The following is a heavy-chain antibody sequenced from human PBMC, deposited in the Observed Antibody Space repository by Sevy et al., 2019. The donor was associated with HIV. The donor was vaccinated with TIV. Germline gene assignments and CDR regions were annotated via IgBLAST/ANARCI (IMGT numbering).Heavy chain of an antibody. CDR3: TRVRALNYYDTSVSMEYNWFDP. CDR2: MNPNTGNT. D-gene: IGHD3-22*01. Sequence: ASVKVSCKASGYTFTSYDINWVRQATGQGLEWMGWMNPNTGNTGYAQKFQGRVTMTRDTSTSTAYMELRSLRSDDTAIYYSTRVRALNYYDTSVSMEYNWFDPWGQGTLVTVSS. CDR1: GYTFTSYD. J-gene: IGHJ5*02. V-gene: IGHV1-8*02.